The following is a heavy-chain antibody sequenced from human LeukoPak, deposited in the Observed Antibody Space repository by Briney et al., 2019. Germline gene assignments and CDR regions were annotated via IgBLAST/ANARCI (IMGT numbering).Heavy chain of an antibody. CDR3: ARVAKERVGGVYFFDY. V-gene: IGHV3-13*01. D-gene: IGHD1-1*01. CDR2: IGTAGDT. J-gene: IGHJ4*02. Sequence: GGSLRLSCAASGFTFSDYDMHWVRQATGKGLEWVSAIGTAGDTYYTGSVKGRFTISRENAKNSLYPQMNSLRAGDTAVYYCARVAKERVGGVYFFDYWGQGTLVTVSS. CDR1: GFTFSDYD.